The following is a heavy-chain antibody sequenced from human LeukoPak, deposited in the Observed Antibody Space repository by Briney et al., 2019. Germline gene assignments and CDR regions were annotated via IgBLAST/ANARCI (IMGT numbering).Heavy chain of an antibody. Sequence: PGGSLRLSCAASGVTFSSYAMSWVRHAPGKGLEWGSAISGSGGSTYYADSVKGRFTISRDNSENTLYLQMNSLRAEDTAVYYCAKDLRTSVTDDAFDSWGQGTMVSVSS. D-gene: IGHD4-17*01. V-gene: IGHV3-23*01. CDR2: ISGSGGST. CDR3: AKDLRTSVTDDAFDS. J-gene: IGHJ3*02. CDR1: GVTFSSYA.